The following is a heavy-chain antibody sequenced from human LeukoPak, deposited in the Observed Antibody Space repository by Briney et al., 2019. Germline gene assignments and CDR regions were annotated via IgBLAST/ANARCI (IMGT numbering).Heavy chain of an antibody. J-gene: IGHJ4*02. Sequence: GESLKISCKGSGYSFTSYWIVWVRQMPGKGLEWMGIIYPGDSDIRYSPSFDGRVTISADKSISTAFLRWSSLKASDTAMYFCARQKYVGRLTDYWGQGTLVTVSS. CDR2: IYPGDSDI. D-gene: IGHD2-15*01. CDR1: GYSFTSYW. CDR3: ARQKYVGRLTDY. V-gene: IGHV5-51*01.